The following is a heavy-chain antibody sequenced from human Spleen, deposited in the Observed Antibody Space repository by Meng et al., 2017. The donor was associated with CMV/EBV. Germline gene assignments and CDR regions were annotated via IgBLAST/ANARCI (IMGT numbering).Heavy chain of an antibody. V-gene: IGHV4-31*03. Sequence: CTVSGGSISSYGYCWTWIRQFPGKGLEWIGYIYDSGTTYYNPSLKSRVTISLDTSENQFSLKLSSVTAADTALYYCARGDAVTLDSGYWGQGSLVTVSS. CDR2: IYDSGTT. CDR1: GGSISSYGYC. D-gene: IGHD2-21*02. J-gene: IGHJ4*02. CDR3: ARGDAVTLDSGY.